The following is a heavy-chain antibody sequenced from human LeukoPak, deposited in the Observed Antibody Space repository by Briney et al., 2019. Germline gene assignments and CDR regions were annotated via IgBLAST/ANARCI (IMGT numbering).Heavy chain of an antibody. CDR1: GGSISSSSYY. Sequence: SETLSLTCAVSGGSISSSSYYWGWIRQPPGKGLEWIGSIYYSGSTYYNPSLKSRVTISVDTSKNQFSLKLSSVTAADTAVYYCARYITAAGHYWGQGTLVTVSS. D-gene: IGHD6-13*01. V-gene: IGHV4-39*01. CDR3: ARYITAAGHY. CDR2: IYYSGST. J-gene: IGHJ4*02.